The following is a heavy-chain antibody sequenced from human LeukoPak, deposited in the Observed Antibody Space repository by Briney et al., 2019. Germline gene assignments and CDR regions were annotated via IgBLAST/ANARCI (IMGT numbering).Heavy chain of an antibody. CDR2: IYHSGST. Sequence: PSETLSLTCTVSGYSISSGYYWGWIRQPPGKGLEWIGSIYHSGSTYYNPSLKSRVTISVDTSKNRFSLKLSSVTAADTAVYYCARDRSEVALDPGPFDYWGQGTLVTVSS. CDR1: GYSISSGYY. D-gene: IGHD1-14*01. CDR3: ARDRSEVALDPGPFDY. V-gene: IGHV4-38-2*02. J-gene: IGHJ4*02.